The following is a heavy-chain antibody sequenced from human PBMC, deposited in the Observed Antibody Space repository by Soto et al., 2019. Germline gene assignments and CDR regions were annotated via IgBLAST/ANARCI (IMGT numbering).Heavy chain of an antibody. CDR3: ASPYNWNYISFDY. CDR1: GGTFSSYA. CDR2: IIPIFGTA. V-gene: IGHV1-69*06. J-gene: IGHJ4*02. Sequence: VASVKVSCKASGGTFSSYAISWVRQAPGQGLEWMGGIIPIFGTANYAQKFQGRVTITADKSTSTAYMELSSLRSEDTAVYYCASPYNWNYISFDYWGQGTLVTVSS. D-gene: IGHD1-7*01.